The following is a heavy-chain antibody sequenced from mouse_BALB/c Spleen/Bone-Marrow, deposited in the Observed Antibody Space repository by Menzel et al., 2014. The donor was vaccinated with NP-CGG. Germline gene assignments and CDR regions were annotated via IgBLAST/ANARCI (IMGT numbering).Heavy chain of an antibody. V-gene: IGHV14-3*02. CDR3: ARYRYYGSSYAMDY. D-gene: IGHD1-1*01. CDR2: IDPANGNT. Sequence: VQLQQSGAELVKPGASVKLSCTASGFNIKDTYMHWVKQRPEQGPEWIGRIDPANGNTKYDPKFQGKATITADTSSNTAYLHLSSLTSEDTAVHYCARYRYYGSSYAMDYWGQGTSVTVSS. J-gene: IGHJ4*01. CDR1: GFNIKDTY.